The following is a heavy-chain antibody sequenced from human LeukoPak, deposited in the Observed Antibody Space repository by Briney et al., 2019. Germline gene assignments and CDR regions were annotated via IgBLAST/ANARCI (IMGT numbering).Heavy chain of an antibody. CDR2: ISGSGGST. V-gene: IGHV3-23*01. J-gene: IGHJ5*02. CDR3: AKEQSPLAAAGRGWFDP. Sequence: VGSLILSCAASGFTFSTYSMSWVRRAPGKGLEWVSAISGSGGSTSCADSAKGRFTISRDNSKNTLYLQMNSLRAEDTAVYCCAKEQSPLAAAGRGWFDPWGQGTLVTVSS. D-gene: IGHD6-13*01. CDR1: GFTFSTYS.